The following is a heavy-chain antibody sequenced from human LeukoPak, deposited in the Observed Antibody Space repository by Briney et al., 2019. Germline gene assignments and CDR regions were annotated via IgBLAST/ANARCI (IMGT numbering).Heavy chain of an antibody. CDR1: GGSFSGYY. D-gene: IGHD4-17*01. Sequence: PSETLSLTCAVYGGSFSGYYWSWIRQPPGKGLEWIGYIYYSGSTYYNPSLKSRVTISVDTSKNQFSLKLSSVTAADTAVYYCARALTHDYGDYLRYYGMDVWGQGTTVTVSS. V-gene: IGHV4-34*09. CDR2: IYYSGST. J-gene: IGHJ6*02. CDR3: ARALTHDYGDYLRYYGMDV.